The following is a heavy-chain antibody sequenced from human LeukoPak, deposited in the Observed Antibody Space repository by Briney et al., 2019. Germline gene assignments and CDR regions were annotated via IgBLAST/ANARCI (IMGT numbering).Heavy chain of an antibody. CDR1: GFTFSSYA. V-gene: IGHV3-23*01. CDR2: ISGSGGST. D-gene: IGHD3-22*01. J-gene: IGHJ4*02. Sequence: GGSLRLSCAASGFTFSSYAMSWVRQAPGKGLEWVSAISGSGGSTYYADSVKGRFTISRDNAKNSLYLQMNSLRAEDTAVYYCASSSSGYYPPFDYWGQGTLVTVSS. CDR3: ASSSSGYYPPFDY.